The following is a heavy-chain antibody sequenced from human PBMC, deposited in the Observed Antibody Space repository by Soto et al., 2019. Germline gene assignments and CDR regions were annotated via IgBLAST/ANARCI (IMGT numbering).Heavy chain of an antibody. J-gene: IGHJ4*02. D-gene: IGHD3-10*01. CDR1: GFTVSSNY. CDR2: IYSGGST. Sequence: GGSLRLSCAASGFTVSSNYMSWVRQAPGKGLEWVPVIYSGGSTYYADSVKGRFTISRDNSKNTLYLQMNSLRAEDTAVYYCARHYYGSGSYPYYFDYWGQGTLVTVSS. CDR3: ARHYYGSGSYPYYFDY. V-gene: IGHV3-53*01.